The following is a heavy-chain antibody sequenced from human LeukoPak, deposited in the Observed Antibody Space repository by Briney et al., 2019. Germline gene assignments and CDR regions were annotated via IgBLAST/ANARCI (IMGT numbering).Heavy chain of an antibody. D-gene: IGHD6-19*01. CDR2: INPNSGGT. CDR1: RYTFTGYY. J-gene: IGHJ4*02. V-gene: IGHV1-2*06. CDR3: ASESIAVAGTAY. Sequence: ASVKVSCKASRYTFTGYYMHWVRQAPGQGLEWMGRINPNSGGTNYAQKFQGRVTMTRDTSISTAYMELIRLRSDDTAVYYCASESIAVAGTAYWGQGTLVTVSP.